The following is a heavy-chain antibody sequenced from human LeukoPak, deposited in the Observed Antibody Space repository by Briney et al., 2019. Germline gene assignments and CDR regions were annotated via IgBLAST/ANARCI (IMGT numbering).Heavy chain of an antibody. Sequence: SQTLSLTCAISGDSVSTASNAWYWIRQSPSRGLEWLGRTYYNSKWYTDYAVSVSGRTTINPDTSRNQLSLQLSFVTPEDTAVYYCLRLNWRRKAFDVWGQGTMVTVSS. V-gene: IGHV6-1*01. CDR1: GDSVSTASNA. J-gene: IGHJ3*01. CDR3: LRLNWRRKAFDV. CDR2: TYYNSKWYT. D-gene: IGHD1-20*01.